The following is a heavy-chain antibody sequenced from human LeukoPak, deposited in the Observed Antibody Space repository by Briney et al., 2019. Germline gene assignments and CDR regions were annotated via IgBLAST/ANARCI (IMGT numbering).Heavy chain of an antibody. CDR2: VDLDGTGT. D-gene: IGHD1-1*01. J-gene: IGHJ4*02. CDR3: TTTFEF. Sequence: GGSLRLSCAASGFTFRNYWMHWVRQVPGNGLVWVSRVDLDGTGTSYADSVKGRFTISRDNAKNTLSLQMYSLRAEDTAVYYCTTTFEFWGQGTLVTVPS. CDR1: GFTFRNYW. V-gene: IGHV3-74*01.